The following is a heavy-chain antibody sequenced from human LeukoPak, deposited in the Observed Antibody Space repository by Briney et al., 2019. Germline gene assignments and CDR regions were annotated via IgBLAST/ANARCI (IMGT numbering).Heavy chain of an antibody. Sequence: SETLSLTCTVSGGSVSSGSYYWSWIRQPPGKGLEWIGYIYYSGSTNYNPSLKSRVTISVDTSKNQFSLKLSSVTAADTAVYYCARGDILTGYFSFDIWGQGTMVTVSS. V-gene: IGHV4-61*01. J-gene: IGHJ3*02. CDR2: IYYSGST. CDR3: ARGDILTGYFSFDI. CDR1: GGSVSSGSYY. D-gene: IGHD3-9*01.